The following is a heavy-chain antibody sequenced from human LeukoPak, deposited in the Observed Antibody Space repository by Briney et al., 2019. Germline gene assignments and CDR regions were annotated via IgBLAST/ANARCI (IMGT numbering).Heavy chain of an antibody. J-gene: IGHJ6*02. CDR1: GGTFTSHA. D-gene: IGHD3-3*01. V-gene: IGHV1-18*01. CDR3: ARVPLGVVITYYYYGMDV. Sequence: GASVKVSCKASGGTFTSHAISWVRQAPGQGLEWMGWISAYNGNTNYAQKLQGRVTMTTDTSTSTAYLELRSLRSDDTAVYYCARVPLGVVITYYYYGMDVWGQGTTVTVSS. CDR2: ISAYNGNT.